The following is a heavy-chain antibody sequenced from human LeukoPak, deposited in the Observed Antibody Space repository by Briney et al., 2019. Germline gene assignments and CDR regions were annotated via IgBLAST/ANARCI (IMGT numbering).Heavy chain of an antibody. Sequence: GGSLRLSCAASGFTFSSYGMHWVRQAPGKGLEWVAVISYDGSNKYYADSVKGRFTISRDNSKNTLYLQMNSLRAEDTAVYYCAKVDYGDYSSSRPLDCWGQGTLVTVSS. CDR1: GFTFSSYG. V-gene: IGHV3-30*18. J-gene: IGHJ4*02. CDR3: AKVDYGDYSSSRPLDC. CDR2: ISYDGSNK. D-gene: IGHD4-17*01.